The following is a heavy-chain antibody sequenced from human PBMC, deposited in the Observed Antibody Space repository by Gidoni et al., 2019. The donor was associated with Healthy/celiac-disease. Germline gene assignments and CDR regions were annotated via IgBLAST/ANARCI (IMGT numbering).Heavy chain of an antibody. CDR1: GFTFSSYS. V-gene: IGHV3-21*01. CDR3: ARGEDDAFDI. J-gene: IGHJ3*02. CDR2: NSCSRSYI. Sequence: EVPLVESGGGLVKPGGSLRLSCAHSGFTFSSYSMNWVRQPPGKGLEWGSSNSCSRSYIYYADSVKGRFTISRDNAKNSLYLQMNSLRAEDTAVYYCARGEDDAFDIWGQGTMVTVSS.